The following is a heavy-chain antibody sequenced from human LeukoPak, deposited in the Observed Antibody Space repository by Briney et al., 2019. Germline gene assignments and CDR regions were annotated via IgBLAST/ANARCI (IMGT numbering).Heavy chain of an antibody. J-gene: IGHJ2*01. Sequence: GGSLRLSCAASGFSFDDYAMHWVRHAPGKGLEWVSGISWNIGRIDYADSVKGRFTISRDNAKNSLYLQMNSLRTEDTALYYCAKGSISWYFDLWGRGTQVTVSS. D-gene: IGHD2/OR15-2a*01. V-gene: IGHV3-9*01. CDR1: GFSFDDYA. CDR3: AKGSISWYFDL. CDR2: ISWNIGRI.